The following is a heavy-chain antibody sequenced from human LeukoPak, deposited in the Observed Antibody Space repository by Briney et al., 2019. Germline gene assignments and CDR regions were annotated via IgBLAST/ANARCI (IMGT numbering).Heavy chain of an antibody. CDR2: IYHSGST. CDR1: GGSISSSNW. V-gene: IGHV4-4*02. CDR3: ARDREDGGWYDY. J-gene: IGHJ4*02. D-gene: IGHD6-19*01. Sequence: PSETLSLTCAVSGGSISSSNWWSWVRQPPGKGLEWIGEIYHSGSTNYNPSLKSRVTISVDKSKNQFSLKLSSVTAVDTAVYYCARDREDGGWYDYWGQGTLVTVSS.